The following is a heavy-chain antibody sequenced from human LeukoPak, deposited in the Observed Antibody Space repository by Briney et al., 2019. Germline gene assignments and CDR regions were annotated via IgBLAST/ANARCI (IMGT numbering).Heavy chain of an antibody. J-gene: IGHJ4*02. CDR1: GFTFSSYG. V-gene: IGHV3-33*01. Sequence: GRSLRLSCAASGFTFSSYGMHWVRQAPGKGLEWVAVIWYDGSNKYYADSVKGRFTIPRDNSKNTLYLQMNSLRAEDTAVYYCARDGGYCSSTSCYEFDYWGQGTLVTVSS. CDR2: IWYDGSNK. D-gene: IGHD2-2*01. CDR3: ARDGGYCSSTSCYEFDY.